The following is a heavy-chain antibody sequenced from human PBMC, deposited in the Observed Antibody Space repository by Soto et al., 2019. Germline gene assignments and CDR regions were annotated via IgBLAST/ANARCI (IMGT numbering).Heavy chain of an antibody. Sequence: SETLSLTCAVYGGSFSGYYWSWIRQPPGKGLEWIGEINHSGSTNYNPSLKSRVTISVDTSKNQFSLKLSSVTAADTAVYYCARGDDISGITGTTPYFDYWGQGTLVTVSS. CDR2: INHSGST. D-gene: IGHD1-7*01. CDR3: ARGDDISGITGTTPYFDY. J-gene: IGHJ4*02. V-gene: IGHV4-34*01. CDR1: GGSFSGYY.